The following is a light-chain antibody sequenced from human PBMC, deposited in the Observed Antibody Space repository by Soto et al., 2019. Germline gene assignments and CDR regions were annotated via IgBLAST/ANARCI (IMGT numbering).Light chain of an antibody. V-gene: IGKV3-15*01. J-gene: IGKJ5*01. CDR3: QQYNNWHIT. CDR1: QSVSSN. Sequence: EIVMTQSPATLSVSPGERATLSCRASQSVSSNLAWYQQKPGQAPRLLIYGASTRATGIPARFSGSGSGTESTLTISSLQSEDFAVYYCQQYNNWHITFGQGTRLEIK. CDR2: GAS.